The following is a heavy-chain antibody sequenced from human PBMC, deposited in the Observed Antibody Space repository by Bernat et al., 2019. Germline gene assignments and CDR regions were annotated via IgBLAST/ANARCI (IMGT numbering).Heavy chain of an antibody. CDR1: GYTFTSYG. J-gene: IGHJ4*02. D-gene: IGHD3-22*01. CDR2: ISAYNGKT. CDR3: ARDSQIGDSSGYVDY. V-gene: IGHV1-18*01. Sequence: QVQLVQSGAEVKKPGASVKVSCKASGYTFTSYGISWVRQAPGQGLEWMGWISAYNGKTNYAQKLQGRVTMTTDTSTSTAYMELRSLRSDDTAVYYCARDSQIGDSSGYVDYWGQGTLVTVSS.